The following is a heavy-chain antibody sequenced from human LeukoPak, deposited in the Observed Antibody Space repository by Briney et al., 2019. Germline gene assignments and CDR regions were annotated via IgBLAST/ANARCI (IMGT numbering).Heavy chain of an antibody. CDR2: ISGSGGST. V-gene: IGHV3-23*01. CDR3: AKTPIAVADPSYFDY. J-gene: IGHJ4*02. CDR1: GFTFSSYA. D-gene: IGHD6-19*01. Sequence: GGSLRLSCAASGFTFSSYAMSSVRQAPGKGLEWVSAISGSGGSTYYADSVKGRFTISRDNSKNTLYLQMNSLRAEDTAVYYCAKTPIAVADPSYFDYWGQGTLVTVSS.